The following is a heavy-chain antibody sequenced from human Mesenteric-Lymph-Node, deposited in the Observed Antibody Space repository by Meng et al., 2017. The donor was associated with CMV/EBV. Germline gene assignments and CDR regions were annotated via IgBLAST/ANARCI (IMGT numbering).Heavy chain of an antibody. CDR1: GYTFTSYD. CDR2: MNPNSGNT. J-gene: IGHJ6*02. CDR3: ARAGFTFPYYYYGMDV. D-gene: IGHD1-1*01. V-gene: IGHV1-8*01. Sequence: ASVKVSCKASGYTFTSYDINWVRQATGQGLEWMGWMNPNSGNTGYAQKFQGRVTMTRNTSISTAYMELSSLRSEDTAVYYCARAGFTFPYYYYGMDVWGQGTTVTVSS.